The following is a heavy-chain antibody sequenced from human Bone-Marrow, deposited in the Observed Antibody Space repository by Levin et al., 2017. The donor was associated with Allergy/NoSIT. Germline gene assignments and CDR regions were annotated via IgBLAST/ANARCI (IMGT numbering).Heavy chain of an antibody. D-gene: IGHD3-3*01. Sequence: PGGSLRLSCKASGYPFTTYGINWVRQAPGHGLEWMGWIDTHSGHTIYAQKFQGRVTVTTETSTSTAYMELRSLTSDDAAVYFCARSFFGDYLDYWGQGTLVTVSS. CDR2: IDTHSGHT. J-gene: IGHJ4*02. CDR1: GYPFTTYG. CDR3: ARSFFGDYLDY. V-gene: IGHV1-18*01.